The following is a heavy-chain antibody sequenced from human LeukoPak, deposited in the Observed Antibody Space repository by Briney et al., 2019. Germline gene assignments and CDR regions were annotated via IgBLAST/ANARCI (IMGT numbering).Heavy chain of an antibody. CDR1: GFTFSSYW. Sequence: PPGGSLRLSCAASGFTFSSYWMTWVRQAPGKGLEWVANIKQDGSENYYLDSVKGRFTISRDNAKKSLYLQMNSLRAEDTAVYYCARWRVVVSNGGFDIWGQGTTVIVSS. V-gene: IGHV3-7*01. CDR2: IKQDGSEN. J-gene: IGHJ3*02. CDR3: ARWRVVVSNGGFDI. D-gene: IGHD3-22*01.